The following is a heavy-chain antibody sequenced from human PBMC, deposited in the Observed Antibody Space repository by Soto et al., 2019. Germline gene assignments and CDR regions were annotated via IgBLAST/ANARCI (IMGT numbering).Heavy chain of an antibody. CDR2: ISYDGSNK. CDR3: ASTADFDY. J-gene: IGHJ4*02. V-gene: IGHV3-30-3*01. Sequence: QVQLVESGGGVVQPGRSLRFSCAASGFTFSSYAMHWVRQAPGKGLEWVAVISYDGSNKYYADSVKGRFTISRDNSKNTLYLQMNSLRAEDTAVYYCASTADFDYWGQGTLVTVSS. CDR1: GFTFSSYA.